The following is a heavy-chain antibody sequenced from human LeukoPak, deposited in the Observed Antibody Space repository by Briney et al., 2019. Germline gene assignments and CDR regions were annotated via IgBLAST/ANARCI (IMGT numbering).Heavy chain of an antibody. D-gene: IGHD6-19*01. Sequence: GGSLRLSCAASGFTVSSNYMSWVRQAPGKGLEWVSVIYSGGSTYYADSVKGRFTVSRDNSKNTLYLQMNSLRAEDTAVYYCARVPRSSGWTYFDYWGQGTLVTVPS. CDR1: GFTVSSNY. V-gene: IGHV3-66*01. J-gene: IGHJ4*02. CDR2: IYSGGST. CDR3: ARVPRSSGWTYFDY.